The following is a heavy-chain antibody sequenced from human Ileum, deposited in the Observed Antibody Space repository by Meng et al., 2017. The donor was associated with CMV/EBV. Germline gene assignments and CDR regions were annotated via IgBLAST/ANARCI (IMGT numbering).Heavy chain of an antibody. D-gene: IGHD1-26*01. CDR2: ISSSSSTI. J-gene: IGHJ4*02. CDR3: ARDGKQGDY. V-gene: IGHV3-48*04. CDR1: GFTFSSYS. Sequence: GESLKISCAASGFTFSSYSMNWVRQAPGKGLEWVSYISSSSSTIYYVDSVRGRFTISRDNAKKSLYLQMNSLRAEDTAVYYCARDGKQGDYWGQGTLVTVSS.